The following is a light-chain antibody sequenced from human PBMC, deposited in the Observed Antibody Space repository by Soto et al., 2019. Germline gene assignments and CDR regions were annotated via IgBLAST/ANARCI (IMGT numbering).Light chain of an antibody. J-gene: IGKJ2*01. CDR1: QSLLHSNGYNY. Sequence: DIVMTQSPLSLPVTPGEPASISCRSSQSLLHSNGYNYLDWYLQKPGQSPQLLIYLGSNRGSGVPDRFSGSGSGTDFTLKISIVEAEDVGVYYCMHALQTPNTFGQGTKLVIK. V-gene: IGKV2-28*01. CDR3: MHALQTPNT. CDR2: LGS.